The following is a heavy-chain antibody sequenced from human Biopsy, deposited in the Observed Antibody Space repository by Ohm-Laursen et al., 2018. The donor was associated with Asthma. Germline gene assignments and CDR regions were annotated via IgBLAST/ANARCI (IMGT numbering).Heavy chain of an antibody. CDR2: IDWEEDK. V-gene: IGHV2-70*04. J-gene: IGHJ4*02. Sequence: TQTLTLTGSFSGFSLSSSGANVNWIRQPPGKALEWLARIDWEEDKFYSTSLRTRLAISKGSSEDQVVLTMTNMGPVDTATYYCTRHNDYWGPGILVTVSS. CDR3: TRHNDY. D-gene: IGHD1-14*01. CDR1: GFSLSSSGAN.